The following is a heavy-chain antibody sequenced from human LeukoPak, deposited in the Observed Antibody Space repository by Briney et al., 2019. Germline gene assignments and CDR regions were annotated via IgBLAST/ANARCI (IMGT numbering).Heavy chain of an antibody. J-gene: IGHJ3*02. D-gene: IGHD5/OR15-5a*01. CDR2: IYYSGST. V-gene: IGHV4-39*07. CDR1: GGSITSSSYY. Sequence: SETLSLTCSVSGGSITSSSYYWGWIRQPPGKGPEWMGCIYYSGSTYYNPSLKSRVTISVDTSKTQLSLKLSSVTAADTAVYYCARWQVVSNVFDIWGQGTMVTVS. CDR3: ARWQVVSNVFDI.